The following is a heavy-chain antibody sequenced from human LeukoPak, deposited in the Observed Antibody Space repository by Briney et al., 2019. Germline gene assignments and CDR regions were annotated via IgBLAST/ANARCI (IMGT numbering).Heavy chain of an antibody. CDR3: VKGTASSALDY. V-gene: IGHV4-39*01. CDR2: LNYSEST. D-gene: IGHD6-13*01. CDR1: GGSISSSNSY. Sequence: PSETLSLTCTVSGGSISSSNSYWGWIRQPPGKGLEWIGSLNYSESTYYNPSLTSRVTISVDTSKNKFSLKLSSVTAADTAVYYCVKGTASSALDYWGQGTLVTVSS. J-gene: IGHJ4*02.